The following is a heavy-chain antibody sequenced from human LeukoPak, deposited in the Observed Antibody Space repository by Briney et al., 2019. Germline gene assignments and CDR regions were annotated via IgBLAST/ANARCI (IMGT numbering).Heavy chain of an antibody. D-gene: IGHD1-26*01. Sequence: GGSLRLSCAASGFTFSSYWMSWVRQAPGKGLEWVANIKQDGSEKYYVDSVRGRFIISRDNAKNSLYLQMNTLRADDTAVYYCARVFPTLGDTFDIWGQGTMVTVSS. J-gene: IGHJ3*02. V-gene: IGHV3-7*01. CDR3: ARVFPTLGDTFDI. CDR1: GFTFSSYW. CDR2: IKQDGSEK.